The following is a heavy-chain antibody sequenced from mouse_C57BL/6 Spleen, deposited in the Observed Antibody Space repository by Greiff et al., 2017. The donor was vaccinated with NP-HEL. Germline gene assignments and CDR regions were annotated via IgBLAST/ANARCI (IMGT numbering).Heavy chain of an antibody. CDR1: GFSLTSYG. V-gene: IGHV2-3*01. CDR2: IWGDGST. Sequence: VQLQQSGPGLVAPLQSLSITCTVSGFSLTSYGVSWVRQPPGKGLEWLGVIWGDGSTNYHSALISRLSISKDNSKSQVFLKLNSLQTDDTATYYCANLLLRPYYYAMDYWGQGTSVTVSS. D-gene: IGHD1-1*01. CDR3: ANLLLRPYYYAMDY. J-gene: IGHJ4*01.